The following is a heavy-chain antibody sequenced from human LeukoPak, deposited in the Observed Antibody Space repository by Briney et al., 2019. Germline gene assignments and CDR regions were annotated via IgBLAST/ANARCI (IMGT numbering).Heavy chain of an antibody. J-gene: IGHJ4*02. V-gene: IGHV4-31*03. CDR1: GGSISSGGYY. Sequence: PSQTLSLTCTVSGGSISSGGYYWSWIRQHPGKGLEWIGYIYYSGSTYYNPSLKSRVTISVDTSKNQFSLKLSSVTAADTAVYYCAGDSYDSSGSYFDYWGQGTLVTVSS. CDR3: AGDSYDSSGSYFDY. D-gene: IGHD3-22*01. CDR2: IYYSGST.